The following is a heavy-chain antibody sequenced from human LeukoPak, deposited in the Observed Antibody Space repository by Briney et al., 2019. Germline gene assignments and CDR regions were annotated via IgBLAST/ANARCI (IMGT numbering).Heavy chain of an antibody. J-gene: IGHJ6*03. Sequence: PGGSLRLSCAASGFTFSSYSMNWVRQAPGKGLEWVSSISSSSSYIYYADSVKGRFTISRDNAKNSLYLQMNSLRAEDTALYYCARVSSGTGYYYYYYMDVWGKGTTVTVSS. CDR2: ISSSSSYI. CDR3: ARVSSGTGYYYYYYMDV. V-gene: IGHV3-21*04. D-gene: IGHD3-10*01. CDR1: GFTFSSYS.